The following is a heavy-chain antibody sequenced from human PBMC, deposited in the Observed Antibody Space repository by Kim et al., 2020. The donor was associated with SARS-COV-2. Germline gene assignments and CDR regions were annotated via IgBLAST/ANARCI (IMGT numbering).Heavy chain of an antibody. J-gene: IGHJ3*02. D-gene: IGHD1-7*01. V-gene: IGHV5-51*01. CDR3: ARRNYDAYDAFDI. Sequence: YSPSFQGQVTISADKSISTAYLQWSSLKASDTAMYYCARRNYDAYDAFDIWGQGTMVTVSS.